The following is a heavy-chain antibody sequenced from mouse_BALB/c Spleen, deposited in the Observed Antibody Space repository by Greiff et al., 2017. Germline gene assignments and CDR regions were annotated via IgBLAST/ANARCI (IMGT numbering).Heavy chain of an antibody. J-gene: IGHJ3*01. CDR2: IWSGGST. CDR1: GFSLTSYG. CDR3: ARDHYGSFAY. Sequence: QVQLQQSGPGLVQPSQSLSITCTVSGFSLTSYGVHWVRQSPGKGLEWLGVIWSGGSTNYNSALMSRLSISKDNSKSQVFLKMNSLQTDDTAMYYCARDHYGSFAYWGQGTLVTVSA. D-gene: IGHD1-1*01. V-gene: IGHV2-4-1*01.